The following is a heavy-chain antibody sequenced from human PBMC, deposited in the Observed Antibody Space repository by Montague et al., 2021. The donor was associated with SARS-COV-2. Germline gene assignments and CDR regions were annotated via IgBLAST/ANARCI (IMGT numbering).Heavy chain of an antibody. Sequence: SETLSLTCSVSGGSISGHYWSCSRQPPGKGLEWIGNFDHSGDTKYNPSLKSRATISLDTSKNHFALRLSSVTAADTAVYYCARHYGVVVPAAIYYYYGMADWGQGTTVTVSS. CDR3: ARHYGVVVPAAIYYYYGMAD. D-gene: IGHD2-2*02. V-gene: IGHV4-59*11. CDR2: FDHSGDT. CDR1: GGSISGHY. J-gene: IGHJ6*02.